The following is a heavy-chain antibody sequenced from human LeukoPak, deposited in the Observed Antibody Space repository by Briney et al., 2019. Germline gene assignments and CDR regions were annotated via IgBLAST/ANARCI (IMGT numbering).Heavy chain of an antibody. J-gene: IGHJ6*02. CDR1: GMRFSGYS. V-gene: IGHV3-21*01. CDR3: AREGFYSGLDI. Sequence: GGSLRLTWVASGMRFSGYSMKWVRQAPGKGPEWVSYLGSSISYISYSDSVKGRFTISRDNAKNSLYLQMNSLRAEDTALYYCAREGFYSGLDIWGQGTTVTVSS. CDR2: LGSSISYI.